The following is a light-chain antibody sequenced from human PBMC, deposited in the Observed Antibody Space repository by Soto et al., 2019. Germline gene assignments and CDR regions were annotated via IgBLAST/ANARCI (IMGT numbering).Light chain of an antibody. J-gene: IGKJ4*01. V-gene: IGKV1-27*01. Sequence: DIQMIQSPSSLSASVGDRVTITCRATQGIGIYLGWYQQKPGKVPQLLIYSASTLRSGVPSRFSGSGSGTDFTLTISSLQPEDVATYYCQKYNNAPFTFGGGTKVDIK. CDR2: SAS. CDR1: QGIGIY. CDR3: QKYNNAPFT.